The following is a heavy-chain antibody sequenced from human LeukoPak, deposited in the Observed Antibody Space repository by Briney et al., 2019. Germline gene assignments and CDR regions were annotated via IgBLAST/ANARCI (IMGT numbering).Heavy chain of an antibody. D-gene: IGHD2-21*02. Sequence: GRSLRLSCAASGFTFSSYVMHWVRQAPGKGLEWVALISSDENNKYHGDSVKGRFTISRDNSKNTLFLQMNSLRPEDTAVYYCASKWFCGGDCYYQIDFWGQGTLVTVSS. CDR2: ISSDENNK. CDR3: ASKWFCGGDCYYQIDF. CDR1: GFTFSSYV. V-gene: IGHV3-30*03. J-gene: IGHJ4*02.